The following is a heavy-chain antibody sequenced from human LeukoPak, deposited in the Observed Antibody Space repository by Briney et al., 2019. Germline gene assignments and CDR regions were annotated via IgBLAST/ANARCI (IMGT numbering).Heavy chain of an antibody. CDR3: ARDGYGDYDDAFDI. CDR1: GGSISSYY. CDR2: IYTSGST. J-gene: IGHJ3*02. V-gene: IGHV4-4*08. Sequence: SETLSLTCTVSGGSISSYYWSWIRQSPGKGLEWIGRIYTSGSTNYNPSLKSRVTISVDTSKNQFSLKLSSVTAADTAVYYCARDGYGDYDDAFDIWGQGTMVTVSS. D-gene: IGHD4-17*01.